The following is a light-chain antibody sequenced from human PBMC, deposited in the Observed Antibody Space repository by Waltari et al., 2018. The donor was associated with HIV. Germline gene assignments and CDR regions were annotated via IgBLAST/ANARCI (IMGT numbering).Light chain of an antibody. Sequence: QSVLTQPPSASGTPGQRVTISCSGSSSNIGRTYVYWYQQLPGPAPKLLIYRNNQRPSGVPDRFSGSKSGTSASLAISGFRSEDEADYYCAAWDDSLSGRVFGGGTKLTVL. CDR3: AAWDDSLSGRV. J-gene: IGLJ3*02. CDR2: RNN. V-gene: IGLV1-47*01. CDR1: SSNIGRTY.